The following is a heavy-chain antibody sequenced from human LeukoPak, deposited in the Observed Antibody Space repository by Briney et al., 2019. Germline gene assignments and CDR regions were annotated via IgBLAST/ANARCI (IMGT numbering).Heavy chain of an antibody. V-gene: IGHV3-33*08. D-gene: IGHD5-18*01. Sequence: PGGSLRLSCAASGFTFSSYAMHWVRQAPGKGLEWVAVIWYDGSNKYYADSVKGRFTISRDNSKNTLYLQMNSLRAEDTAVYYCARDRVYSYGYISYYFDYWGQGTLVTASS. CDR2: IWYDGSNK. CDR3: ARDRVYSYGYISYYFDY. J-gene: IGHJ4*02. CDR1: GFTFSSYA.